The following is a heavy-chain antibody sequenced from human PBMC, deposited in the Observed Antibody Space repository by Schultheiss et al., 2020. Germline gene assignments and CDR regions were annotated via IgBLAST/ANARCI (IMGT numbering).Heavy chain of an antibody. V-gene: IGHV4-61*01. Sequence: SETLSLTCTVSGGSIGSGSYYWTWIRQHPGKGLEWIGYIYYSGSTNYNPSLKSRVTISVDTSKNQFSLKLSSVTAADTAVYYCARVGIAALWGQGTLVTVSS. D-gene: IGHD6-13*01. CDR1: GGSIGSGSYY. CDR3: ARVGIAAL. CDR2: IYYSGST. J-gene: IGHJ4*02.